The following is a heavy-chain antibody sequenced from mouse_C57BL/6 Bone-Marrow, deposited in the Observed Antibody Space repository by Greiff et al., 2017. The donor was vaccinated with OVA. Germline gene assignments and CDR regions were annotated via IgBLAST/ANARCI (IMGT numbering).Heavy chain of an antibody. V-gene: IGHV1-5*01. CDR2: IYPGNSDT. J-gene: IGHJ1*03. CDR1: GYTFTSYW. Sequence: VQLQQPGAELVMPGASVKMSCKTSGYTFTSYWMHWVKQRPGQGLEWIGAIYPGNSDTSYNQKFKGKAKLTAVTSASTAYMELSSLTNEDSAVYYCTRGIRSYWYFDVWGTGTTVTVSS. CDR3: TRGIRSYWYFDV.